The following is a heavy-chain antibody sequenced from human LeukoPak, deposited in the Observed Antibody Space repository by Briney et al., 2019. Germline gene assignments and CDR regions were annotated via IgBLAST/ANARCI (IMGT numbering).Heavy chain of an antibody. D-gene: IGHD2-2*01. Sequence: PGGSLRLSCAASGFTFDDYAMHWVRQAPGKGLEWVSLISGDGGSTYYADSVKGRFTISRDNAKNSLYLQMNSLRAEDTAVYYCARVDCSSTSCRYYYYYYYMDVWGKGTTVTVSS. CDR1: GFTFDDYA. CDR2: ISGDGGST. V-gene: IGHV3-43*02. CDR3: ARVDCSSTSCRYYYYYYYMDV. J-gene: IGHJ6*03.